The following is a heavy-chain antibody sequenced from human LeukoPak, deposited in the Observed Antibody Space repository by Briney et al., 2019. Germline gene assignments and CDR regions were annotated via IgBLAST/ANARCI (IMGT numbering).Heavy chain of an antibody. J-gene: IGHJ4*02. V-gene: IGHV4-34*01. CDR2: INHSGST. Sequence: SETLSLTCAVYGGSFSGYYWSWIRQPPGKGLEWIGEINHSGSTNYNPSLKSRVTISVDTSKNQFSLKLSSVTAADTAVYYCARDRRGGAGYWGQGTLVTVSS. D-gene: IGHD1-14*01. CDR3: ARDRRGGAGY. CDR1: GGSFSGYY.